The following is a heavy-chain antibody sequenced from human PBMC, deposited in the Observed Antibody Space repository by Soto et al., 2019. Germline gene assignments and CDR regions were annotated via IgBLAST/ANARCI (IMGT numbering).Heavy chain of an antibody. D-gene: IGHD3-16*02. J-gene: IGHJ4*02. CDR1: GFTFSSYA. CDR3: AKAFDYVWGSYRYPLDY. Sequence: PGGSLRLSCSASGFTFSSYAMSRVRQAPGKGLEWVSAISGSGGSTYYADSVKGRFTISRDNSKNTLYLQMNSLRAEDTAVYYCAKAFDYVWGSYRYPLDYWGQGTLVTVSS. V-gene: IGHV3-23*01. CDR2: ISGSGGST.